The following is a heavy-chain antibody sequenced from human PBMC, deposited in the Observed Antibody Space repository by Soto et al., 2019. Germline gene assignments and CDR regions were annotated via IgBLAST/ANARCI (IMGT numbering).Heavy chain of an antibody. Sequence: EVQLLESGGGLVRPGGSLRLSCVVSGFSVSNVWLNWVRQTPGKGLEWVGRIKSKTDGGATDYAAPVKGRFIISRDDSKNSLYLQMNSLKTEDTAVYYCADYYASGSMTLEPWGPGTLVTVSS. CDR1: GFSVSNVW. CDR3: ADYYASGSMTLEP. D-gene: IGHD3-10*01. V-gene: IGHV3-15*07. J-gene: IGHJ5*02. CDR2: IKSKTDGGAT.